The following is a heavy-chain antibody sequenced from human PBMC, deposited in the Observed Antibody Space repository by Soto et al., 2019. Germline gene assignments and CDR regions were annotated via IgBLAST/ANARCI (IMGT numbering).Heavy chain of an antibody. CDR2: SYYRHKWYN. D-gene: IGHD6-19*01. CDR3: ARAWRAVAVFFDY. J-gene: IGHJ4*02. V-gene: IGHV6-1*01. Sequence: QVQLQQSGPGLVKPSQTLSLTCAISGASVSSNSAAWNWIRQSPSRGLEWLGMSYYRHKWYNDYAICLKSQITINPDSSKNQFFLQRNSVTPEDTAVYYCARAWRAVAVFFDYCGQGTLVTVSS. CDR1: GASVSSNSAA.